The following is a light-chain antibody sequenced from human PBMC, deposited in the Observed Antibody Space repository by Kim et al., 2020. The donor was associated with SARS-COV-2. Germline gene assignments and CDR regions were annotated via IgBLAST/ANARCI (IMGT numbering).Light chain of an antibody. CDR1: KLGDKY. J-gene: IGLJ1*01. V-gene: IGLV3-1*01. CDR3: QAWDSSTEV. CDR2: QDS. Sequence: SYELTQPPSVSVSPGQTASITCSGDKLGDKYACWYQPKPGQSPVLVIYQDSKRPSGIPERFSGSNSGNTATLTISGTQAMDEADYYCQAWDSSTEVFGTG.